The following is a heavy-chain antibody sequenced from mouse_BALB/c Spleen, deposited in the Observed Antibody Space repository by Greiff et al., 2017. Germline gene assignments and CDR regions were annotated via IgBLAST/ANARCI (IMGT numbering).Heavy chain of an antibody. D-gene: IGHD1-1*01. J-gene: IGHJ3*01. CDR2: IYPGNSDT. Sequence: VQLKESGTVLARPGASVKMSCKASGYSFTSYWMHWVKQRPGQGLEWIGAIYPGNSDTSYNQKFKGKAKLTAVTSASTAFMELSSLTNEDSAVYYCTRENYYGSSYEGPWFAYWGQGTLVTVSA. CDR3: TRENYYGSSYEGPWFAY. CDR1: GYSFTSYW. V-gene: IGHV1-5*01.